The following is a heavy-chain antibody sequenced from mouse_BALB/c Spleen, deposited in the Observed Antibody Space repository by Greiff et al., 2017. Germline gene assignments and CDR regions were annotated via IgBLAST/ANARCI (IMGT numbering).Heavy chain of an antibody. CDR2: ISSGGSYT. Sequence: EVKVVESGGDLVKPGGSLKLSCAASGFTFSSYGMSWVRQTPDKRLEWVATISSGGSYTYYPDSVKGRFTISRDNAKNTLYLQMSSLKSEDTAMYYCARHDLEAYWGQGTLVTVSA. D-gene: IGHD2-4*01. CDR1: GFTFSSYG. V-gene: IGHV5-6*01. J-gene: IGHJ3*01. CDR3: ARHDLEAY.